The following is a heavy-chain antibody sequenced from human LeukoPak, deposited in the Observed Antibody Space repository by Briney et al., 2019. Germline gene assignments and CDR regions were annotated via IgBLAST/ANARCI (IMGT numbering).Heavy chain of an antibody. J-gene: IGHJ4*02. CDR1: GGTFSSYA. D-gene: IGHD2-15*01. Sequence: SVKVSCKASGGTFSSYAISWVRQAPGKGVEWMGRIIPILGLANYAQKFQGRVTITADKSTSTAYIELSSLRSEDTAVYYCARVSRLLSWVYWGQGTLVTVSS. CDR2: IIPILGLA. V-gene: IGHV1-69*04. CDR3: ARVSRLLSWVY.